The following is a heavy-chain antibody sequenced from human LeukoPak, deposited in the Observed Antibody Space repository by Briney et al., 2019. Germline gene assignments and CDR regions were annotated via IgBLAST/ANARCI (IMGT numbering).Heavy chain of an antibody. CDR1: GGTFSSYA. J-gene: IGHJ3*02. V-gene: IGHV1-69*01. CDR3: ARDGSPDAFDI. CDR2: IIPIFGSA. Sequence: GASVKVSCKASGGTFSSYAISWVRQAPGQGLEWMGGIIPIFGSANYAQKFQGRVTITADESTSTAYMELSSLRSEDTAVYYCARDGSPDAFDIWGQGTMVTVSS.